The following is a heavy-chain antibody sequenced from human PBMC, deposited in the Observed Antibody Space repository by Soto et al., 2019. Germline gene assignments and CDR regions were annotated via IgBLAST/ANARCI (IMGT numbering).Heavy chain of an antibody. Sequence: SVKVSCKASGGTFSSYAISWVRQAPGQGLEWMGGIIPIFGTANYAQKFQGRVTITADKSTSTAYMELSSLRSEDTAVYYCARVSQLYCTNGVCTGRKWFDPWGQGTQVTVSS. D-gene: IGHD2-8*01. CDR3: ARVSQLYCTNGVCTGRKWFDP. V-gene: IGHV1-69*06. CDR1: GGTFSSYA. J-gene: IGHJ5*02. CDR2: IIPIFGTA.